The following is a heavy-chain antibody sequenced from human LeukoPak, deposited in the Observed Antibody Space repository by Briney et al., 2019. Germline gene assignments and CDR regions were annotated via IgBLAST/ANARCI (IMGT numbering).Heavy chain of an antibody. CDR2: IYYSGST. CDR3: ARDQWLVGAFDI. D-gene: IGHD6-19*01. Sequence: PSETLSLTCTVSGSSVSSGSYYWSWIRQPPGKGLEWIGYIYYSGSTNYNPSLKSRVTISVDTSKNQFSLKLSSVTAADTAVYYCARDQWLVGAFDIWGQGTMVTVSS. V-gene: IGHV4-61*01. CDR1: GSSVSSGSYY. J-gene: IGHJ3*02.